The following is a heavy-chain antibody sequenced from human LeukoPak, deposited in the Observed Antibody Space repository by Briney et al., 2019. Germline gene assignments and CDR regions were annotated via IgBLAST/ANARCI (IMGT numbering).Heavy chain of an antibody. D-gene: IGHD3-22*01. V-gene: IGHV4-59*01. CDR1: GGSINNYY. Sequence: SETLSLTCTVSGGSINNYYWSWIRQSPGKGLEWIGYIYYSGSTNYNPSLKSRVTVSVDTSKNQFSLKLSSVTAADTAVYYCTRDHYYDSSGYTFRHWGQGTLVTVSS. J-gene: IGHJ1*01. CDR3: TRDHYYDSSGYTFRH. CDR2: IYYSGST.